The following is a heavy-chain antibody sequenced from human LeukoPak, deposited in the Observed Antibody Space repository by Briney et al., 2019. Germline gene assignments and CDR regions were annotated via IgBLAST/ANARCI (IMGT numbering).Heavy chain of an antibody. CDR3: ARGGEYLAELDY. CDR1: GGSFSGYY. V-gene: IGHV4-34*01. D-gene: IGHD7-27*01. J-gene: IGHJ4*02. Sequence: SDTPSLTCAVYGGSFSGYYWSWIRQPPGKGLEWIGEINHSGSTNYNPSLKSRVTISVDTSKNQFSLKLSSVTAADTAVYYCARGGEYLAELDYWGQGTLVTVSS. CDR2: INHSGST.